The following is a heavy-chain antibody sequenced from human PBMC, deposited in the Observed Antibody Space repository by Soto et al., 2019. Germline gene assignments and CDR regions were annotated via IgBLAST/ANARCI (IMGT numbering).Heavy chain of an antibody. CDR3: LGARGSARDY. V-gene: IGHV3-48*01. Sequence: EVQLVESGGGLVQPGGSLRLSCAPAGFTCSTYSFNWVRQAPGKGLEWVSNISSSGATIYYADSVKGRFTTSRDHAKNPVHLDVNSLTAEGTAVDYCLGARGSARDYWGQGTLVTVSS. CDR2: ISSSGATI. CDR1: GFTCSTYS. D-gene: IGHD2-15*01. J-gene: IGHJ4*02.